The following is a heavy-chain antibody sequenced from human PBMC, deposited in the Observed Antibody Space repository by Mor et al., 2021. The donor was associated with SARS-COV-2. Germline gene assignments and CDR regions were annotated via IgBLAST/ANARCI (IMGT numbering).Heavy chain of an antibody. CDR3: ARAAVFPFDY. J-gene: IGHJ4*02. V-gene: IGHV3-30-3*01. D-gene: IGHD6-19*01. Sequence: ISYDGSNKYYADSVKGRFTISRDNSKNTLYLQMNSLRAEDTAVYDCARAAVFPFDYWGQGTLVTVSS. CDR2: ISYDGSNK.